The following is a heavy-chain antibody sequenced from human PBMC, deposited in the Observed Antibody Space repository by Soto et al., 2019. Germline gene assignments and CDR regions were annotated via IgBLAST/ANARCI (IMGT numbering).Heavy chain of an antibody. Sequence: GKGLEWMGVIYPGDSDTRYSPSFQGHVTISADKSISTAYLQWSTLKASDTAKYYCARLQAAAGDNDLTLDYWGQGTLVTVSS. V-gene: IGHV5-51*01. CDR3: ARLQAAAGDNDLTLDY. J-gene: IGHJ4*02. D-gene: IGHD6-13*01. CDR2: IYPGDSDT.